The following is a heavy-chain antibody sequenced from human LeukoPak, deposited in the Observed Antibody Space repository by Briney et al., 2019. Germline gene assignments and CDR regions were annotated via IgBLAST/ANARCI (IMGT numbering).Heavy chain of an antibody. CDR2: VTASARRT. V-gene: IGHV3-23*01. Sequence: GGSLRLSCEASGFTFSNYAMSWVRQAPRKGLEWVSTVTASARRTYYADSVQGPFTISRDNSNNTLFLQVHSLRADDTAVYHCAKWGFSDRSGANFHSWGQGTLVTVSS. D-gene: IGHD3-22*01. CDR3: AKWGFSDRSGANFHS. J-gene: IGHJ4*02. CDR1: GFTFSNYA.